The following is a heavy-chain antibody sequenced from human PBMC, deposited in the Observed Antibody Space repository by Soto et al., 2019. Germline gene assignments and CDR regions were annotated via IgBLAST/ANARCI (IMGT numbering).Heavy chain of an antibody. CDR2: SIPISGTA. J-gene: IGHJ6*02. CDR3: ARAVRGVRASYYYYYYGMDV. V-gene: IGHV1-69*01. D-gene: IGHD3-10*01. CDR1: GGTFSSYA. Sequence: QVQLVQSGAEVKKPGSSVKVSCKASGGTFSSYAISWVRQAPGQGLEWMGGSIPISGTANYAQKFQGRVTITADESTSTAYMELSSLRSEDTAVYYCARAVRGVRASYYYYYYGMDVWGQGTTVTVSS.